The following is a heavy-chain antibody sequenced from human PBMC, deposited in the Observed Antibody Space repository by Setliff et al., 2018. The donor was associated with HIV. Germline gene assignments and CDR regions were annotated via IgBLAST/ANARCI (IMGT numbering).Heavy chain of an antibody. CDR1: GFPFSSYY. CDR2: INQDGSEK. V-gene: IGHV3-7*01. D-gene: IGHD6-19*01. CDR3: ARVGEWLVRNYFDY. J-gene: IGHJ4*02. Sequence: GGSLRLSCAASGFPFSSYYMGWVRQSAGKGLEWLANINQDGSEKYYLDSVKGRFTISRDNAKNSLYLQMNSLRAEDTAVYYCARVGEWLVRNYFDYWGQGTLVTVSS.